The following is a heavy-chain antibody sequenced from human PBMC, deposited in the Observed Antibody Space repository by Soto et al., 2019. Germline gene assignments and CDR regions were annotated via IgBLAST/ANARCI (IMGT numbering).Heavy chain of an antibody. CDR3: ARPGIPAANGGWLDT. V-gene: IGHV3-7*03. CDR2: IKQDGGEK. Sequence: DVQLVESGGGLVQPGGSLRLSCAASGFTFSSHWMNWVRQAPGKGLEWVANIKQDGGEKYYVDSVRGRFTISRDNAKNSLFLQMNSLRPEDTAVYYCARPGIPAANGGWLDTWGQGTLVTVSS. D-gene: IGHD2-2*01. J-gene: IGHJ5*02. CDR1: GFTFSSHW.